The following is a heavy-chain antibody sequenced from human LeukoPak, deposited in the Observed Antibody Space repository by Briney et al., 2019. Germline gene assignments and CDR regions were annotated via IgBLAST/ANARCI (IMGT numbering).Heavy chain of an antibody. D-gene: IGHD6-19*01. J-gene: IGHJ4*02. CDR3: ARIKQWLVRRYFDY. Sequence: SETLSLTCAVYGGSFSGYYWSWIRQPPGMGLEWIGEVNHSGTANSNPSLKSRVTISVDTSKNQFSLKLSSVTAADTAVYYCARIKQWLVRRYFDYWGQGTLVTVSS. CDR2: VNHSGTA. CDR1: GGSFSGYY. V-gene: IGHV4-34*01.